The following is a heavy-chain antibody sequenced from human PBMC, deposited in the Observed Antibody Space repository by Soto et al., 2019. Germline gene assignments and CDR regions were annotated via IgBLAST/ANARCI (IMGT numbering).Heavy chain of an antibody. V-gene: IGHV1-69*01. J-gene: IGHJ4*02. D-gene: IGHD6-6*01. CDR3: ARGFEYSTSSTFDY. Sequence: QVQLVQSGAEVKKPGSSVKVSCKASGGTFSSYGINWVRQAPGQGLEWMGGIIPIFGTAYYAQNFQGRVTITADESTSTAYMELISLRSEDTAVYYCARGFEYSTSSTFDYWGQGTLVTVSS. CDR2: IIPIFGTA. CDR1: GGTFSSYG.